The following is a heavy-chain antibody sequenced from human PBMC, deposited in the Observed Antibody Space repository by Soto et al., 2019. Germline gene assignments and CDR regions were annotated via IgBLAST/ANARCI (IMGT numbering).Heavy chain of an antibody. J-gene: IGHJ4*02. D-gene: IGHD1-26*01. CDR2: ITDSGGTT. CDR1: GFTLRNYS. CDR3: AKRGVTVGGPGNYFDY. Sequence: GGSLRLSRAASGFTLRNYSLNWVRPAPGKGLEWVSAITDSGGTTFYADSVKGRCTISRDNSKDTLYLQMNSLRVDDTAVYYCAKRGVTVGGPGNYFDYWGQGTLVTVSS. V-gene: IGHV3-23*01.